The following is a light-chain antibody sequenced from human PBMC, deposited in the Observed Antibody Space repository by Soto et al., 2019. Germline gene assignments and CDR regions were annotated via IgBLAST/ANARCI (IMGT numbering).Light chain of an antibody. J-gene: IGKJ1*01. Sequence: EIVLTQSPGTLSLSPGERATLSCRSSQSVSSSYLAWYQQKPGQAPRLLIYDVSSRATGIPDRFSGSGSGTDFTLTISRLEPEDFAVYYCQQYGISPTFGQGTNVEIK. CDR2: DVS. CDR1: QSVSSSY. V-gene: IGKV3-20*01. CDR3: QQYGISPT.